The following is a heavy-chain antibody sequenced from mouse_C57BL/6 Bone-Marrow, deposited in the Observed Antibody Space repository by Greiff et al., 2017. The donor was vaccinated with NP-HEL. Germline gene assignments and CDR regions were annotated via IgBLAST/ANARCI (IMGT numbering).Heavy chain of an antibody. CDR1: GYTFTSYW. D-gene: IGHD2-4*01. CDR3: ARYDYVAYAMDY. V-gene: IGHV1-55*01. J-gene: IGHJ4*01. Sequence: QVQLQQPGAELVKPGASVKMSCKASGYTFTSYWITWVKQRPGQGLEWIGDIYPGSGSTKYNEKFKSKATLTVDTSSSTAYMQLSSLTSEDSAVYYCARYDYVAYAMDYWGQGTSVTVSS. CDR2: IYPGSGST.